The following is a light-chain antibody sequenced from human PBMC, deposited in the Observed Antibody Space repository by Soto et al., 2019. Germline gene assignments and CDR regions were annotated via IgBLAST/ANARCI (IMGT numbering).Light chain of an antibody. Sequence: DTQMTQSPSSLSASVGDRVTITCQASQGIAKYLHWYQQKPGKAPKLLIYHASNLQTGVPSRFSGSGSGTEFTLTISSLQPEDIATYFCQQSDNLPLTFGGGTKVEIK. V-gene: IGKV1-33*01. J-gene: IGKJ4*01. CDR1: QGIAKY. CDR2: HAS. CDR3: QQSDNLPLT.